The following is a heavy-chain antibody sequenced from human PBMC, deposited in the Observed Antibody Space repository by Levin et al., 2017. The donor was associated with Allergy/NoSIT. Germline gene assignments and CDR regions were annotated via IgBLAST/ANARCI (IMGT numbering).Heavy chain of an antibody. CDR2: IYYSGST. Sequence: PSETLSLTCTVSGGSISSYYWSWIRQPPGKGLEWIGYIYYSGSTNYNPSLKSRVTISVDTSKNQFSLKLSSVTAADTAVYYCASEAGDSSGYYYFDYWGQGTLVTVSS. CDR3: ASEAGDSSGYYYFDY. D-gene: IGHD3-22*01. J-gene: IGHJ4*02. CDR1: GGSISSYY. V-gene: IGHV4-59*01.